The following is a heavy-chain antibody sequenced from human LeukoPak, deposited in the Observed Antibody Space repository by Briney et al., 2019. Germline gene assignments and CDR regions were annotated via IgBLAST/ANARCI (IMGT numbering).Heavy chain of an antibody. CDR1: GGTFSSYA. D-gene: IGHD6-13*01. CDR3: ASSWYGEQD. J-gene: IGHJ4*02. CDR2: ISAYNGNT. Sequence: ASVKVSCKASGGTFSSYAISWVRQAPGQGLEWMGWISAYNGNTNYAQKLQGRVTMTTDTSTSTAYMELRSLRSDDTAVYYCASSWYGEQDWGQGTLVTVSS. V-gene: IGHV1-18*01.